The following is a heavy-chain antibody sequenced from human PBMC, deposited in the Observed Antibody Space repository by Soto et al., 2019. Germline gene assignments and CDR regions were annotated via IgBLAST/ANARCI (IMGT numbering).Heavy chain of an antibody. CDR1: GGSISSGGYY. Sequence: KPSETLSLTCTVSGGSISSGGYYWSWIRQHPGKGLEWIGYIYYSGSTYYNPSLKSRVTISVDTSKNQFSLKLSSVTAADTAVYYCARTMRNCSGGSCYSAEYFQHWGQGTLVTVSS. V-gene: IGHV4-31*03. CDR3: ARTMRNCSGGSCYSAEYFQH. D-gene: IGHD2-15*01. CDR2: IYYSGST. J-gene: IGHJ1*01.